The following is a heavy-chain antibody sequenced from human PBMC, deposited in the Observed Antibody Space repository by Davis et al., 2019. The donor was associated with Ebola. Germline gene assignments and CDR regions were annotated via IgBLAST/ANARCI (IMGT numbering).Heavy chain of an antibody. CDR3: GRAGYDFWSGYPIDY. Sequence: SVKVSCKASGGTFSSYTISWVRQAPGQGLEWMGRIIPILGIANYAQKFQGRVTITADKSTSTAYMELSSLRSEDTAVYYCGRAGYDFWSGYPIDYWGQGTLVTVSS. D-gene: IGHD3-3*01. CDR2: IIPILGIA. CDR1: GGTFSSYT. V-gene: IGHV1-69*02. J-gene: IGHJ4*02.